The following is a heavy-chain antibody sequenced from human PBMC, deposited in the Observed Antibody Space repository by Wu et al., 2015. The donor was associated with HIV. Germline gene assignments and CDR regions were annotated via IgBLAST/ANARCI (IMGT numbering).Heavy chain of an antibody. V-gene: IGHV1-8*02. D-gene: IGHD1-1*01. CDR2: MNPKSGSA. CDR1: GYTFTSFN. Sequence: QVQLVQSETVVQKPGTSVRVSCRVSGYTFTSFNINRIRHVPGRGLEWMGWMNPKSGSAAFGLNFQGRVSMTRNSSLSIAYMELSGVTSDDSAIYYCARVGVLLTSAGLLEYFQHWGQGTRVVVSS. CDR3: ARVGVLLTSAGLLEYFQH. J-gene: IGHJ1*01.